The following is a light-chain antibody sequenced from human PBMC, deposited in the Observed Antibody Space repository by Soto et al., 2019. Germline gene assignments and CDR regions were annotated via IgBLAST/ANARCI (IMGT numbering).Light chain of an antibody. CDR2: GVS. V-gene: IGLV2-14*01. CDR1: SIDVGTYNY. Sequence: QSVLTQPASVSGSPGQSITISCTGTSIDVGTYNYVSWYQQHPGKAPKLMIYGVSNRPSGVSSRFSGSKSGNTASLTISGLQTEDEADYYCSSFTTSSTLVVFGGGTKLTVL. CDR3: SSFTTSSTLVV. J-gene: IGLJ2*01.